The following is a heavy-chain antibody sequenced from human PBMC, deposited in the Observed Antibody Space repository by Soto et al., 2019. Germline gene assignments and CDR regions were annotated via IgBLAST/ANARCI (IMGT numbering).Heavy chain of an antibody. Sequence: QVQLVESGGGVVQPGRSLRLSCAASGFTFSSYGMHWVRQAPGKGLEWVAVISYDGSNKYYADSVKGRFTISRDNSKNXLYLQMSSLRAEDTAVYYCAKSFSAKHYYYYGMDVWGQGTTVTVSS. CDR1: GFTFSSYG. D-gene: IGHD3-10*01. CDR3: AKSFSAKHYYYYGMDV. J-gene: IGHJ6*02. V-gene: IGHV3-30*18. CDR2: ISYDGSNK.